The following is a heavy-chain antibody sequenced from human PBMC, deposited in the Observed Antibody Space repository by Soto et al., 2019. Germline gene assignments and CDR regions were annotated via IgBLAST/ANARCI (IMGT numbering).Heavy chain of an antibody. CDR3: ARGSGYLYSGYRSPHYFDY. J-gene: IGHJ4*02. CDR2: IYHSGST. V-gene: IGHV4-4*02. D-gene: IGHD3-22*01. CDR1: GGSISSSNW. Sequence: SETLSLTCAVSGGSISSSNWWSWVRQPPGKGLEWIGEIYHSGSTNYNPSLKSRVTLSVDTSKNQISLKLSSVTAADTALYYCARGSGYLYSGYRSPHYFDYWGQGTLVTVSS.